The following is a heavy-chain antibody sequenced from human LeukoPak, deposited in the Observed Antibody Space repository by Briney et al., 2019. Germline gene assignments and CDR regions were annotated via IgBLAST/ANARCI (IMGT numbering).Heavy chain of an antibody. CDR1: GGSISSGDYY. CDR2: ISYSGSA. CDR3: VRDRPKTAADYYYYMDV. V-gene: IGHV4-30-4*08. J-gene: IGHJ6*03. D-gene: IGHD6-13*01. Sequence: SETLSLTCTVSGGSISSGDYYYTWIRQPPGKGLEWIGYISYSGSASYSPSLKSRVTISLDTSNNQLSLKLSPVTAADTAVYYCVRDRPKTAADYYYYMDVWGKGTTVIVSS.